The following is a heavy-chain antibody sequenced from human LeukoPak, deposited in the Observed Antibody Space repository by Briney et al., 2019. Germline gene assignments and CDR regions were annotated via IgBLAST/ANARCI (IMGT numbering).Heavy chain of an antibody. V-gene: IGHV3-7*01. CDR3: ARALDSSSSRYQAFEY. Sequence: GGSLRLSCAASGFTFSNYWMSWVRQAPRKGLEWVANIKQDGSEKYYVDSVKGRFTISRDNAKNSLYLQMNSLRAEDTAVYYCARALDSSSSRYQAFEYWGQGTLVTVSS. CDR2: IKQDGSEK. CDR1: GFTFSNYW. J-gene: IGHJ4*02. D-gene: IGHD2-2*01.